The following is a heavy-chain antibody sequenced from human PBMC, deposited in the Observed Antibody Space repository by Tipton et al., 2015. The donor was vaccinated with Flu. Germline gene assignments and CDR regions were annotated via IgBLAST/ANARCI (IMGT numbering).Heavy chain of an antibody. D-gene: IGHD4-11*01. V-gene: IGHV4-38-2*01. J-gene: IGHJ5*02. CDR3: ARRDFSNYVSEPNNWFDP. Sequence: TLSLTCAVSGDSISSDFYWAWIRQFPGKGLEWIGTVSRTGSTIYNPSLKSRVTISADRSKNQLSLRLRSVTAADTAVYYCARRDFSNYVSEPNNWFDPWGQGTLVTVTS. CDR2: VSRTGST. CDR1: GDSISSDFY.